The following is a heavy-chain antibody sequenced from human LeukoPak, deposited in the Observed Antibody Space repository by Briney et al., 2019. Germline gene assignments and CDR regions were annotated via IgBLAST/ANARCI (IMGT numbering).Heavy chain of an antibody. CDR2: IIPILDMA. CDR3: ARDGGWLQTQNHYYYHGLDV. V-gene: IGHV1-69*04. D-gene: IGHD5-24*01. CDR1: GGAFSSYG. J-gene: IGHJ6*02. Sequence: ASVKVSCKASGGAFSSYGITWVRQAPGQGPEWMGRIIPILDMADYAQNFRGRVTITADKSTRTAYMEMSSLRFEGTAVYYRARDGGWLQTQNHYYYHGLDVWGQGTTVTVSS.